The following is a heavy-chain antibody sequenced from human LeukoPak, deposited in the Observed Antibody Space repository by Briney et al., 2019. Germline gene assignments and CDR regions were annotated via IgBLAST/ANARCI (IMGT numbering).Heavy chain of an antibody. CDR1: GGSISSSRYY. CDR3: ARGPAWLDAFDI. J-gene: IGHJ3*02. CDR2: INHSGST. D-gene: IGHD6-19*01. Sequence: SETLSLTCTVSGGSISSSRYYWGWIRQPTGKGLEWIGEINHSGSTNYNPSLKSRVTISVDTSKNQFSLKLSSVTAADTAVYYCARGPAWLDAFDIWGQGTMVTVSS. V-gene: IGHV4-39*07.